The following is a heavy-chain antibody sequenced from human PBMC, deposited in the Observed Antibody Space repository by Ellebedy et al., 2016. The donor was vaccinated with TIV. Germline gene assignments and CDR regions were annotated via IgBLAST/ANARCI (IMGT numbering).Heavy chain of an antibody. J-gene: IGHJ6*03. CDR1: GGSISSGSYY. Sequence: SETLSLTXTVSGGSISSGSYYWSWIRQPAGKGLEWIGRIYTSGSTNYNPSLKSRVTMSVDTSKNQFSLKLSSVTAADTAVYYCARLYCSSTSCSPRYYYYYMDVWGKGTTVTVSS. D-gene: IGHD2-2*01. V-gene: IGHV4-61*02. CDR3: ARLYCSSTSCSPRYYYYYMDV. CDR2: IYTSGST.